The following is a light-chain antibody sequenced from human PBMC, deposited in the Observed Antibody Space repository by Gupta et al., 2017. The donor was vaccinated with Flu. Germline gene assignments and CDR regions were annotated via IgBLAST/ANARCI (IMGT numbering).Light chain of an antibody. CDR3: AAWDDSMRGGV. J-gene: IGLJ3*02. CDR1: SSDIGSNL. V-gene: IGLV1-47*02. CDR2: RNS. Sequence: SVTISCSGGSSDIGSNLVYWYQPFPATDPNILIARNSQRPSGVPARFSGSKSGTSASLAISGLRPEDEANDYCAAWDDSMRGGVFGGGTELTVL.